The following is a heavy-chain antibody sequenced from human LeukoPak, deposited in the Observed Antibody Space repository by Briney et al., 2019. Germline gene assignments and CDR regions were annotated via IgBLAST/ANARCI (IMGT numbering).Heavy chain of an antibody. CDR2: IYSGGST. J-gene: IGHJ3*02. V-gene: IGHV3-53*01. CDR3: ARDAALNYYGSGSYYAFDI. Sequence: PGGSLRLSCAASGFTVNSNYMSWVRQAPGKGLEWVSVIYSGGSTYYADSVKGRFTISRDNSKNTLYLQMNSLRAEDRAVYYCARDAALNYYGSGSYYAFDIWGQGTMVTVSS. D-gene: IGHD3-10*01. CDR1: GFTVNSNY.